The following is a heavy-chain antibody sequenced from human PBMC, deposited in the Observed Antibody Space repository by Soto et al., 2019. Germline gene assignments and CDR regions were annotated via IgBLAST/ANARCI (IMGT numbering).Heavy chain of an antibody. CDR1: GDSVSSNSAA. CDR3: ANPIPKTGTTFGF. CDR2: TFYRSKFYN. D-gene: IGHD1-1*01. V-gene: IGHV6-1*01. J-gene: IGHJ4*02. Sequence: PSQTLSLTCAISGDSVSSNSAAWNWIRQSPSRGLEWLGWTFYRSKFYNVYAVSVKSRITISTDTSKNPLYLQLNSVTPEDTAVYYCANPIPKTGTTFGFWGQGTLVTVSS.